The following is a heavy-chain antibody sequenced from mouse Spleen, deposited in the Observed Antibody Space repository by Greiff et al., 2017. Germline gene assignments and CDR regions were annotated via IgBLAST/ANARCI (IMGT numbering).Heavy chain of an antibody. CDR1: GFTFSDYY. CDR3: ARQATMITTDAMDY. CDR2: ISNGGGST. D-gene: IGHD2-4*01. Sequence: EVKLVESGGGLVQPGGSLKLSCATSGFTFSDYYMYWVRQTPEKRLEWVAYISNGGGSTYYPDTVKGRFTISRDNAKNTLYLQMSRLKSEDTAMYYCARQATMITTDAMDYWGQGTSVTVSS. V-gene: IGHV5-12*02. J-gene: IGHJ4*01.